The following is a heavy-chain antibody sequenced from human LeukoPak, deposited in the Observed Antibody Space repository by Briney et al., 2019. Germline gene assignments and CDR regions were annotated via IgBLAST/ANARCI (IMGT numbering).Heavy chain of an antibody. CDR1: GGSISSGGYS. D-gene: IGHD4-17*01. Sequence: KASETLSLTCAVSGGSISSGGYSGSWIRQPPGKGLEWIGYIYHSGSTYYNPSLKSRVTISVDRSKNQFSLKLSSVTAADTAVYYCARGYYEMTTVTYFDYWGQGTLVTVSS. CDR2: IYHSGST. J-gene: IGHJ4*02. CDR3: ARGYYEMTTVTYFDY. V-gene: IGHV4-30-2*01.